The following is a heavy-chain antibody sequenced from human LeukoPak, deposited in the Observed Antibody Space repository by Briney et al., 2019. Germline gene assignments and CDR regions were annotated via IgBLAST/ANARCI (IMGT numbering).Heavy chain of an antibody. CDR2: ISAYNGNT. J-gene: IGHJ4*02. V-gene: IGHV1-18*01. CDR3: ARDTAMVNPYDY. CDR1: GYTFASYG. D-gene: IGHD5-18*01. Sequence: ASVKVSCKASGYTFASYGISWVRQAPGQGLEWMGWISAYNGNTNYAQKLQGRVTMTTDTSTSTAYMELRSLRSDGTAVYYCARDTAMVNPYDYWGQGTLVTVSS.